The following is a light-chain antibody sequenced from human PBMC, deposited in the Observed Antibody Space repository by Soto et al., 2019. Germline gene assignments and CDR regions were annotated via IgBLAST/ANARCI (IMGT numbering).Light chain of an antibody. CDR2: EVS. J-gene: IGLJ1*01. CDR1: SSDVGGYNY. V-gene: IGLV2-8*01. Sequence: ALTQPPSASGSPGQSVTISCTGTSSDVGGYNYVSWYQHHPGKAPKLLIYEVSKRPSGVPDRFSGSKSANTASLTVSGLQAVDEADYFCSSYAGDYNLYVFGTGTKVTVL. CDR3: SSYAGDYNLYV.